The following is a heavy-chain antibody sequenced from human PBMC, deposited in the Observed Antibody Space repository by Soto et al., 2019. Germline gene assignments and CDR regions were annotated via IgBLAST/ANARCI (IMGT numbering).Heavy chain of an antibody. CDR3: AKSQQWGLPLSGGIDV. D-gene: IGHD1-26*01. CDR2: VVGGGGST. Sequence: EVQLLESGGGLVQPGESLRLSWGASGFTFSTYAMSWVRQAPGKGLEWVSAVVGGGGSTYYTDSVKGRFTISRDNSKNTLYLHMSSLRVEDTAVYYCAKSQQWGLPLSGGIDVWGQGTTVTVSS. J-gene: IGHJ6*02. V-gene: IGHV3-23*01. CDR1: GFTFSTYA.